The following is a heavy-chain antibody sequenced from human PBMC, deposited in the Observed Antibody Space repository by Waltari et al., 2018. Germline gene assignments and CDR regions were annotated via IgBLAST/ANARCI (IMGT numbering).Heavy chain of an antibody. D-gene: IGHD4-17*01. Sequence: VQLLESGGGLVQSGGSLRLPCAAPGFTFRSYAMNWVRKAPGKGVEWVSVISGSGGSTDDADSVKGRFTISRDNSKNTLYLQMNNLRVEDTAVYYCASSLYGDYTQIWGRVFDYWGQGTLVTVSS. V-gene: IGHV3-23*01. CDR3: ASSLYGDYTQIWGRVFDY. CDR1: GFTFRSYA. CDR2: ISGSGGST. J-gene: IGHJ4*02.